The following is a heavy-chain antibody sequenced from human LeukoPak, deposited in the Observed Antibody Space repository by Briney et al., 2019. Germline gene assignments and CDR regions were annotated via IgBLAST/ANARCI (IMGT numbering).Heavy chain of an antibody. J-gene: IGHJ4*02. V-gene: IGHV3-30*18. CDR1: LVCFIVSV. Sequence: GGSLRLSCASSLVCFIVSVTRTGCPAPGKGLEWMAVISSDGSMQYYADSVVGRFTISRDSSSNTLFLQMNSLRAEDTAVDYCAKDLKAGANAFENWGQGTLVTVSP. CDR2: ISSDGSMQ. CDR3: AKDLKAGANAFEN. D-gene: IGHD1-26*01.